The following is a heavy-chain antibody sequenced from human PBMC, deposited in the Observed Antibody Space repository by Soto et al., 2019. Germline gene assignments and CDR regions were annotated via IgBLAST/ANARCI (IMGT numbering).Heavy chain of an antibody. CDR2: ISWNSGNL. CDR1: GFTFDDYA. Sequence: EVQLVESGGGLVQPGRSLILSCAASGFTFDDYAMHWVRQPPGKGLEWVSSISWNSGNLGYADSVKGRFTISRDNAKNSLYLQMNSLRGEDTALYYCAKGASTTVFAFNDYWGQGTLVTVSS. J-gene: IGHJ4*02. V-gene: IGHV3-9*01. CDR3: AKGASTTVFAFNDY. D-gene: IGHD4-17*01.